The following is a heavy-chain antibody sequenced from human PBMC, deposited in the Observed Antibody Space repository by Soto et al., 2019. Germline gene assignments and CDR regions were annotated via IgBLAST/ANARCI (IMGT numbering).Heavy chain of an antibody. CDR3: AKADLLGYCTGGSCYSLDY. J-gene: IGHJ4*02. Sequence: EVQVLESGGGLVQPGGSLRLSCAASGFTFSTYAMSWVRQAPGKGLEWVSGISGGGGSTYYADSVKGRFTISRDNSETTLYLQRNSLRAEDTAVYYCAKADLLGYCTGGSCYSLDYWGQGTLVTVSS. D-gene: IGHD2-15*01. V-gene: IGHV3-23*01. CDR1: GFTFSTYA. CDR2: ISGGGGST.